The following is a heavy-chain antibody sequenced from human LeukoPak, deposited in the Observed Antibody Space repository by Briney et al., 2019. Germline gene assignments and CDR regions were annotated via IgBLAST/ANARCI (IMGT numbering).Heavy chain of an antibody. J-gene: IGHJ3*02. V-gene: IGHV4-59*01. CDR2: IYYSGST. Sequence: PSETLSLTCTVSGGSISSYYWSWIRQPPGKGLEWIGYIYYSGSTNYNPSLKSRVTISVDTSKNQFSLKLSSVTAADTAVYYCARDDGMTGTDDAFDIWGQGTMVTVSS. D-gene: IGHD1-7*01. CDR1: GGSISSYY. CDR3: ARDDGMTGTDDAFDI.